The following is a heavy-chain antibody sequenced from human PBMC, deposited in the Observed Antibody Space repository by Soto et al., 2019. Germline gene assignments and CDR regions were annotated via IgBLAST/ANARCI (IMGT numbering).Heavy chain of an antibody. V-gene: IGHV3-7*01. CDR2: IKQDGSEK. CDR1: GFTFSSYW. J-gene: IGHJ6*03. CDR3: ARDRSTSWYGHYYMDV. Sequence: GGSLRLSCAASGFTFSSYWMSWVRQAPGKGLEWVANIKQDGSEKYYVDSVKGRFTISRDNAKNSLYLQMNSLRAEDTAVYYCARDRSTSWYGHYYMDVWGKGTTVTVSS. D-gene: IGHD2-2*01.